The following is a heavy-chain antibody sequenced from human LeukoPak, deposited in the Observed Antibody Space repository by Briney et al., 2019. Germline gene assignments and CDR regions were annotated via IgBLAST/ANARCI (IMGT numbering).Heavy chain of an antibody. CDR3: ARYGGGDILTGYCHDY. CDR2: ISAYNGNT. CDR1: GYTFTSYG. D-gene: IGHD3-9*01. Sequence: GESLKISCKASGYTFTSYGISWVRQTPGQGLEWMGWISAYNGNTNYAQKLQGRVTMTTDTSTSTAYMELRSLRSDDTAVYYCARYGGGDILTGYCHDYWGQGTLVTVSS. J-gene: IGHJ4*02. V-gene: IGHV1-18*01.